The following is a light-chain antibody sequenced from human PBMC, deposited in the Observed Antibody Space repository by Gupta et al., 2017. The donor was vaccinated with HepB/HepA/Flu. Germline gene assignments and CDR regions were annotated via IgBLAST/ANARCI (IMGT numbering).Light chain of an antibody. V-gene: IGKV1-12*01. CDR3: RLSNAFIHT. Sequence: TQMTQSPSSVSASVGDRVTITCRTSQGISSYLAWYQQKPGKAPRLLIYAASSLQSGVPSRLPGRGPGTGFTLTIISPQPQNIAACFCRLSNAFIHTCGGGTRVEIK. CDR1: QGISSY. CDR2: AAS. J-gene: IGKJ4*01.